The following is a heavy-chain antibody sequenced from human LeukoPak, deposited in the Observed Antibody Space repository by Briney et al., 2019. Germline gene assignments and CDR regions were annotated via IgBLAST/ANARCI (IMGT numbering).Heavy chain of an antibody. CDR3: AKDGGIAAGLDY. CDR2: INPHSGAT. J-gene: IGHJ4*02. V-gene: IGHV1-2*02. Sequence: VASVKVSCKASGYTFTDYYIHWVRQAPGGQGLEWMGWINPHSGATYYAQKFQGRVTMTRDTSISTAYMELRRLRSDDSAVYYCAKDGGIAAGLDYWGQGTLVTVSS. D-gene: IGHD6-6*01. CDR1: GYTFTDYY.